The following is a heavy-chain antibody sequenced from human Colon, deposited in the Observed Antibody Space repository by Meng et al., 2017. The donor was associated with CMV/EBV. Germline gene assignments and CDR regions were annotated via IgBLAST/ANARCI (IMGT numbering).Heavy chain of an antibody. CDR1: GFTFSSYG. V-gene: IGHV3-30*02. CDR2: IRYDGSNK. J-gene: IGHJ6*02. CDR3: TRRQNYDILTGYGANYYYGMDV. Sequence: GESLKISCAASGFTFSSYGMHWVRQAPGKGLEWVAFIRYDGSNKYYADSVKGRFTISRDNSVNRVYLQMNSLRGDDTAVYYCTRRQNYDILTGYGANYYYGMDVWGQGTTVTVSS. D-gene: IGHD3-9*01.